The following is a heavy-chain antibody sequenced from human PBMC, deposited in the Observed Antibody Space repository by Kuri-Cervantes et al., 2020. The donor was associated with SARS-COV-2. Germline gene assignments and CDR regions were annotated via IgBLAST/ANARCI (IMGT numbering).Heavy chain of an antibody. D-gene: IGHD1-1*01. CDR2: INPDGSYT. V-gene: IGHV3-74*01. Sequence: GGSLRLSCAASGSTFSGRWIHWVRQAPGKGLVWVSRINPDGSYTNNADSVKGRFTLSRDNAKNMLFLQMNSLRAEDTAVYYCVRDGDHWNFDYWGQGTLVTVSS. CDR3: VRDGDHWNFDY. CDR1: GSTFSGRW. J-gene: IGHJ4*02.